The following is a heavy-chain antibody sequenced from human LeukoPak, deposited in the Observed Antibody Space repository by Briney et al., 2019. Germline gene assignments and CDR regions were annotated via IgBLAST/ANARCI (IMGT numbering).Heavy chain of an antibody. CDR3: AKAPNIMCTNGVCPFDY. CDR1: GFTFSSYA. CDR2: ISGSGGST. Sequence: AGGSLRLSCAASGFTFSSYAMSWVRQAPGKGLEWVSAISGSGGSTYYADSVKGRFTISRDNSKNTLYLQMNSMRAEDTAVYYCAKAPNIMCTNGVCPFDYWGQGTLVTVSS. V-gene: IGHV3-23*01. J-gene: IGHJ4*02. D-gene: IGHD2-8*01.